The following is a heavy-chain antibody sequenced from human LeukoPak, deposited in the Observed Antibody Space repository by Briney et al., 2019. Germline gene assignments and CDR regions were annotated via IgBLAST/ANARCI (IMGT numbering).Heavy chain of an antibody. Sequence: PSETLSLTCKVSGGSISNSNYYWSWISQPPGKEMEWLASINYGGTTYYNPSLKSRVTISVDTSKNQFSLRLSSVTAADTAVYLCARYVVYGSGKYYFDYWGQGSLVTVSS. CDR2: INYGGTT. V-gene: IGHV4-39*01. CDR3: ARYVVYGSGKYYFDY. CDR1: GGSISNSNYY. J-gene: IGHJ4*02. D-gene: IGHD3-10*01.